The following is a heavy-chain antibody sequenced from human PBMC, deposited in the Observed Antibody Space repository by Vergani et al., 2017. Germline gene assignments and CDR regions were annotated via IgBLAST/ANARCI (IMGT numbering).Heavy chain of an antibody. CDR2: IQFDGSNQ. CDR3: AKHFRGWGIDY. V-gene: IGHV3-30*02. J-gene: IGHJ4*02. CDR1: GFTLSNYD. Sequence: QVQLVESGGGVVQRGGSLRLSCATSGFTLSNYDMQWIGQGPGRGLEFVAIIQFDGSNQSYADSVKGRFTLSRDFSKNTLYLQMNSLRTDDTATYYCAKHFRGWGIDYWGQGTQVIVS. D-gene: IGHD3-16*01.